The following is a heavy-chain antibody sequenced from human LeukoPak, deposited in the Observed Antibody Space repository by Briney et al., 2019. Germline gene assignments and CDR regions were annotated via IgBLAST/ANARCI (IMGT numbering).Heavy chain of an antibody. CDR1: GDSITTNSYW. V-gene: IGHV4-39*02. CDR3: ARRGIWDLQIGNWFDP. J-gene: IGHJ5*02. Sequence: PSETLSLTCILSGDSITTNSYWWGWLRQSPGKGLEWIGSIDSSGKSYYNPSRKRRATISPQTSKNHYTLRRTSVTAAHTAVYYCARRGIWDLQIGNWFDPWGQGILVPVSS. CDR2: IDSSGKS. D-gene: IGHD3-16*01.